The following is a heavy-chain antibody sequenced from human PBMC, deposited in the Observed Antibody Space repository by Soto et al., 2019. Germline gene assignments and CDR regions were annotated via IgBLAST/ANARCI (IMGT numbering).Heavy chain of an antibody. D-gene: IGHD1-1*01. V-gene: IGHV3-33*01. Sequence: QVQLVESGGGVVQPGGSLRRSCAASGFPFSNYGRHWVRQDPGKGLEWVAVIGSDGNNKYYVDSVQGRFSISRDNSKNTMYLQMNSLRAEATAVYDCARDQLGRSFYYGMDVWGQGTTVTVSS. CDR3: ARDQLGRSFYYGMDV. J-gene: IGHJ6*02. CDR2: IGSDGNNK. CDR1: GFPFSNYG.